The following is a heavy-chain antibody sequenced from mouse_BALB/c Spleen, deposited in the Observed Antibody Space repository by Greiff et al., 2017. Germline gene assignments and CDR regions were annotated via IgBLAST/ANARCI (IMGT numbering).Heavy chain of an antibody. V-gene: IGHV5-6-5*01. CDR1: GFTFSSYA. CDR3: ARGGDIYYDYGFAY. J-gene: IGHJ3*01. Sequence: EVKLMESGGGLVKPGGSLKLSCAASGFTFSSYAMSWVRQTPEKRLEWVASISSGGSTYYPDSVKGRFTISRDNARNILYLQMSSLRSEDTAMYYCARGGDIYYDYGFAYWGQGTLVTVSA. CDR2: ISSGGST. D-gene: IGHD2-4*01.